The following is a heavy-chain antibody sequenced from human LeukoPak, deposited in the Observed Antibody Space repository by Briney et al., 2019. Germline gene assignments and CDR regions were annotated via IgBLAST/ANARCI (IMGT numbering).Heavy chain of an antibody. D-gene: IGHD3-9*01. V-gene: IGHV4-59*01. CDR3: GASPRYYDILTGYYPYYYYGMDV. Sequence: PSETLSLTCTVSGGSISSYYWSWIRQPPGKGLEWIGYIYYSVSTNYNPSLKSRVTISVDTSKNQFSLKLSSVTAADTAVYYCGASPRYYDILTGYYPYYYYGMDVWGQGTTVTVSS. J-gene: IGHJ6*02. CDR1: GGSISSYY. CDR2: IYYSVST.